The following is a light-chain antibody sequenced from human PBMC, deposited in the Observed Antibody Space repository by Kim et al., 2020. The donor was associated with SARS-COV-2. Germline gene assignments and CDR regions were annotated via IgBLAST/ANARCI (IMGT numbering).Light chain of an antibody. CDR1: QSVTSD. J-gene: IGKJ5*01. Sequence: PGERATLSCRASQSVTSDLAWYQQKPGQAPRIFIYDTSNRAGGVPARFSGSGSGTDFTLTISSLEPEDFAVYYCQQRHAWPVTFGQGTRLEIK. CDR2: DTS. CDR3: QQRHAWPVT. V-gene: IGKV3-11*01.